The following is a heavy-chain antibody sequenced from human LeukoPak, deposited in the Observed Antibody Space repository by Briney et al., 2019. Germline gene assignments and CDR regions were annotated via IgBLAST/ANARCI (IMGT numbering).Heavy chain of an antibody. J-gene: IGHJ4*02. Sequence: GGSLRLSCAASGFTFSTYWMNWYRQAPGKGLEWVGNINQDASEINYVDSVRGRFTISRDNAKNSLHLQMNSLRAEDPAVYYCATDRDNSDWQKRFDAWGQGTLVTVSS. D-gene: IGHD2-21*02. CDR2: INQDASEI. V-gene: IGHV3-7*01. CDR3: ATDRDNSDWQKRFDA. CDR1: GFTFSTYW.